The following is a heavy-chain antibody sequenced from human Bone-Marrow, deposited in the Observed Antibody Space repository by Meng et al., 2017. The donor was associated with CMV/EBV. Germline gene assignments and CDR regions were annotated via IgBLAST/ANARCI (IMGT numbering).Heavy chain of an antibody. CDR1: GYTFTTYD. D-gene: IGHD5-12*01. CDR3: ARGATSSDYYYYGMDV. J-gene: IGHJ6*02. V-gene: IGHV1-69*10. CDR2: IIPILGIA. Sequence: SVKVSCKASGYTFTTYDIYWVRQTTGQGLEWMGGIIPILGIANYAQKFQGRVTITADKSTSTAYMELSSLRSEDTAVYYCARGATSSDYYYYGMDVWGQGNTVTVSS.